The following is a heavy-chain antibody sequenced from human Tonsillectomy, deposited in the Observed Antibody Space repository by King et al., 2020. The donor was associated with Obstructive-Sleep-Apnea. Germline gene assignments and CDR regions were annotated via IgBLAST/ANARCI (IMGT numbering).Heavy chain of an antibody. Sequence: DVQLVESGGGLVQPGVSLRLSCAASGFTVSRYWMHWVLQAPGKGLVWVSGIKSDGSSTNYADCVKGRFSITRDNAKNTLYLRMNSLRAEDTAVYYCARELYGDYGVDYWGQGTLVTVSS. CDR2: IKSDGSST. D-gene: IGHD4-17*01. CDR3: ARELYGDYGVDY. CDR1: GFTVSRYW. J-gene: IGHJ4*02. V-gene: IGHV3-74*01.